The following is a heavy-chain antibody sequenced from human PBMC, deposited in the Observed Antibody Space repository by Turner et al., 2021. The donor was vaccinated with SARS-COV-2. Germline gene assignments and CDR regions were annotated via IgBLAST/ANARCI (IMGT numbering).Heavy chain of an antibody. J-gene: IGHJ6*02. CDR2: IYYSGST. CDR3: ASPVVVTATPNYYGMDV. Sequence: QLQLQESGPGLVKPSETLSLTCTVSGGSISSSSFHWGWIRRPPGKGLEWIGNIYYSGSTYYNPSLKSRVTISVDTSKNQFSPKLGSVTAADTAVYYCASPVVVTATPNYYGMDVWGQGTTVTVSS. V-gene: IGHV4-39*01. D-gene: IGHD2-21*02. CDR1: GGSISSSSFH.